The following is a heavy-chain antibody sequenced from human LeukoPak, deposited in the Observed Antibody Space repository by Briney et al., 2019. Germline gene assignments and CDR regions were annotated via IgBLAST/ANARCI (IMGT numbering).Heavy chain of an antibody. CDR1: GFTFSNYY. V-gene: IGHV3-11*01. J-gene: IGHJ4*02. CDR3: ARGRDGYKY. Sequence: GGSLRLSCAASGFTFSNYYMSWIRQAPGKGLEWLSYISSRGKTTHFADSVKGRFSVSRDNTNNTLYVQMNSLRAEDTAVYFCARGRDGYKYWGQGTLVTVSS. CDR2: ISSRGKTT. D-gene: IGHD5-24*01.